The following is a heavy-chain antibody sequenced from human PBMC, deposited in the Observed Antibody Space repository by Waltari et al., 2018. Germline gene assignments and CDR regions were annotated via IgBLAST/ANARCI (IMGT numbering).Heavy chain of an antibody. J-gene: IGHJ6*02. CDR2: ISGDGGRT. V-gene: IGHV3-43*02. CDR1: GFASVTYP. D-gene: IGHD1-26*01. CDR3: AKDFGSYYDNSYYYYGMDV. Sequence: DVQLVDSWVGLVQPGGSRRRSDSASGFASVTYPLDWFIPPPGTTLEWVSLISGDGGRTYYADSGTGRFTISRDDSKNSRYLQMNSLRTEDTALYYCAKDFGSYYDNSYYYYGMDVWGQGTTVTVSS.